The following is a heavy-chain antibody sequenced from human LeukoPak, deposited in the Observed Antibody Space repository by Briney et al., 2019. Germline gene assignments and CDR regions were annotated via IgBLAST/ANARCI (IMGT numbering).Heavy chain of an antibody. CDR3: TRRPYSSSWYYFDY. D-gene: IGHD6-13*01. V-gene: IGHV3-74*01. CDR2: INTDGSST. CDR1: GFTFSSYW. Sequence: GGSLRLSCAASGFTFSSYWMHWVRQAPGKGLVWVSRINTDGSSTSYADSVKGRFTISRDNAKNTLYLQMSSLRVEDTAVYYCTRRPYSSSWYYFDYWGQGTLVTVSS. J-gene: IGHJ4*02.